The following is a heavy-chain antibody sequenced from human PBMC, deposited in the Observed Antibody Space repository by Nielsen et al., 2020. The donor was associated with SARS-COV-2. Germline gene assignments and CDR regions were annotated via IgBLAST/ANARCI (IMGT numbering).Heavy chain of an antibody. V-gene: IGHV3-23*03. D-gene: IGHD3-22*01. Sequence: GGSLRLSCAASGFTFSNYAMSWVRQAPGKGLEWVSVIYSGGSTYYADSVKGRFTISRDNSKNTLYLQMNSLRAEDTAVYYCAKTMYDYDSSDDWGQGTLVTVSS. CDR3: AKTMYDYDSSDD. J-gene: IGHJ4*02. CDR1: GFTFSNYA. CDR2: IYSGGST.